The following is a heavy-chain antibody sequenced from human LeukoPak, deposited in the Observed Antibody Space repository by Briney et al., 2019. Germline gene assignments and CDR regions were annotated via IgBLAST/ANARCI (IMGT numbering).Heavy chain of an antibody. V-gene: IGHV4-39*02. CDR1: GGSIGSGYD. CDR3: TRDIGDFVSDF. J-gene: IGHJ4*02. D-gene: IGHD2-21*02. Sequence: SETLSLTCTVSGGSIGSGYDWAWLRQPPGKGLEWIGSIHYGGTTHYNPSLQSRVTISADTSKNQFALDLRSVTAADTAVYYCTRDIGDFVSDFWGQGTLVTVSS. CDR2: IHYGGTT.